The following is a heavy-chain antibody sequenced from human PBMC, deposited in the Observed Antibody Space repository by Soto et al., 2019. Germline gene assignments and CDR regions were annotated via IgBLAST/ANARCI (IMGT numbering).Heavy chain of an antibody. CDR3: ARGTSSPPDN. V-gene: IGHV1-2*02. CDR2: INPNTGGA. Sequence: GASVKVSCKTSGYTFTGYYLHWVRQAPGQGLEWMGWINPNTGGANYAQKFQGRVTMTRDTSISTAYMELTSLRSDDTAVYYCARGTSSPPDNWGQGTLVTVSS. D-gene: IGHD2-2*01. J-gene: IGHJ4*02. CDR1: GYTFTGYY.